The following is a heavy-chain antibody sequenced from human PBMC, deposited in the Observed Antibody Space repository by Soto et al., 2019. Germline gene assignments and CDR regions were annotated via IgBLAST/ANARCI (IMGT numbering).Heavy chain of an antibody. J-gene: IGHJ4*02. Sequence: QVQLVQSGAEVKKPGSSVKVSCKPSGGTFSAYSISWVRQAPGQGLEWMGGIIPIFGTTNYAQKFHGRVTMAAGDSASTVYMELSSRRSADPAMFFCARGGGGALAGTADWGQGTLVTVSS. CDR3: ARGGGGALAGTAD. D-gene: IGHD6-19*01. V-gene: IGHV1-69*01. CDR2: IIPIFGTT. CDR1: GGTFSAYS.